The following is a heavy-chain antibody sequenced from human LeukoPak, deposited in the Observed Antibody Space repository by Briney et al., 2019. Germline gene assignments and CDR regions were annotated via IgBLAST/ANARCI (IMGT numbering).Heavy chain of an antibody. V-gene: IGHV3-30*04. J-gene: IGHJ4*02. CDR2: ISFDGVNT. CDR1: GFTFSTYA. CDR3: AKGRERWLQTHYFDY. Sequence: GRSLRLSCAASGFTFSTYAIHWVRQAPGKGLEWVAVISFDGVNTFYADSVKGRFTISRDNSKNTLYLQMNSLRAEDTAVYYCAKGRERWLQTHYFDYWGQGTLVTVSS. D-gene: IGHD5-24*01.